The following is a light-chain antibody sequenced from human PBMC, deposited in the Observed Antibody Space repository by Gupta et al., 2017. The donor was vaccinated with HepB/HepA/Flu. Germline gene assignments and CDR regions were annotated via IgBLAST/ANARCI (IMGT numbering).Light chain of an antibody. Sequence: IQMTQSPSSLSASVGDRVTITCRASQGISSSLSWYQQKPGTAPKLLIYRAFSLQSGVPSRFSGSGSGTDFTRTITSLQPEDSATYFCQQTYGTPYTFGQGSQLEIK. V-gene: IGKV1-39*01. CDR3: QQTYGTPYT. J-gene: IGKJ2*01. CDR2: RAF. CDR1: QGISSS.